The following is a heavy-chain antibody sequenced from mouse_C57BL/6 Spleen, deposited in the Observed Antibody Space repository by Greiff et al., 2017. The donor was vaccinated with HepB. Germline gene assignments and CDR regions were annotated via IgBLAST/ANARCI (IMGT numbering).Heavy chain of an antibody. CDR2: IDPSDSYT. CDR3: ARGALRD. J-gene: IGHJ2*01. Sequence: QVQLQQSGAELVKPGASVKLSCKASGYTFTSYWMQWVKQRPGQGLEWIGEIDPSDSYTNYNQKFKGKATLTVDTSSSTAYMQLSSLTSEDSAVYYCARGALRDWGQGTTLTVSS. CDR1: GYTFTSYW. D-gene: IGHD3-1*01. V-gene: IGHV1-50*01.